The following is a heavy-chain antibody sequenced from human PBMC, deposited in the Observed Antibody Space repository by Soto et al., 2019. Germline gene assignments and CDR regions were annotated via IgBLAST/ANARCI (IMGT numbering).Heavy chain of an antibody. V-gene: IGHV1-18*01. CDR1: GYTFTNYD. Sequence: QVHLVQSGAEVKKPGASVKVSCKASGYTFTNYDINWVRQAPGQGLEWMGWISTYTGNTNYAQKLQGRVTMTTDTSSSTASMELRSLRSDDTAVYYCARGYYYGSGRPTPGGMDVGGQGTTVTVSS. J-gene: IGHJ6*02. CDR2: ISTYTGNT. CDR3: ARGYYYGSGRPTPGGMDV. D-gene: IGHD3-10*01.